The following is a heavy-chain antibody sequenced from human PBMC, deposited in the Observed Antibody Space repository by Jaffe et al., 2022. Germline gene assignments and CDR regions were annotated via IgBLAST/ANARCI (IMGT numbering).Heavy chain of an antibody. CDR1: GFTFSSYS. J-gene: IGHJ6*03. Sequence: EVQLVESGGGLVKPGGSLRLSCAASGFTFSSYSMNWVRQAPGKGLEWVSSISSSSSYIYYADSVKGRFTISRDNAKNSLYLQMNSLRAEDTAVYYCAREGHDYTRYYMDVWGKGTTVTVSS. V-gene: IGHV3-21*01. D-gene: IGHD4-4*01. CDR3: AREGHDYTRYYMDV. CDR2: ISSSSSYI.